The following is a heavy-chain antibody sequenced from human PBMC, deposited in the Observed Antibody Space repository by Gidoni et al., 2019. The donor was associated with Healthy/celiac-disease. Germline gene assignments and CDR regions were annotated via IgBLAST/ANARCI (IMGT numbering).Heavy chain of an antibody. CDR1: GGSFSGYY. CDR2: INHSGST. CDR3: ARFPTYYYDSSGYGAFDY. Sequence: QVQLQQWGAGLLKPSETLSLTCAVYGGSFSGYYWSWIRQPPGKGLEWIGEINHSGSTNYNPSLKSRVTISVDTSKNQFSLKLSSVTAADTAVYYCARFPTYYYDSSGYGAFDYWGQGTLVTVSS. J-gene: IGHJ4*02. V-gene: IGHV4-34*01. D-gene: IGHD3-22*01.